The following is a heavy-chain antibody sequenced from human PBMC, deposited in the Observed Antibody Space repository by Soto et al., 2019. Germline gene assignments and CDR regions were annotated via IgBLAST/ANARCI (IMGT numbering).Heavy chain of an antibody. CDR3: AKDAPLQWELPTYFDY. V-gene: IGHV3-23*01. J-gene: IGHJ4*02. CDR2: ISGSGGST. CDR1: GFTFSSYA. Sequence: GGSLRLSCAASGFTFSSYAMSWVRQAPGKGLEWVSAISGSGGSTYYADSVKGRFTISRDNSKNTLYLQMNSLRAEDTAVYYCAKDAPLQWELPTYFDYWGQGTLVTVSS. D-gene: IGHD1-26*01.